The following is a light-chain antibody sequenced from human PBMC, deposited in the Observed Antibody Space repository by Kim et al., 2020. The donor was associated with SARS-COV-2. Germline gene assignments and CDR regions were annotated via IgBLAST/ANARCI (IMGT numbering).Light chain of an antibody. CDR3: HSWDSSGNRYV. CDR2: GEN. Sequence: SSELTQDPAVSVALGQTVRITCQGDSLRSYYATWYQQKPGQAPVRVIYGENNRPSGIPDRFSGSTSGNTASLTITGAQAEDEAEYYCHSWDSSGNRYVLGIGTKVTVL. J-gene: IGLJ1*01. CDR1: SLRSYY. V-gene: IGLV3-19*02.